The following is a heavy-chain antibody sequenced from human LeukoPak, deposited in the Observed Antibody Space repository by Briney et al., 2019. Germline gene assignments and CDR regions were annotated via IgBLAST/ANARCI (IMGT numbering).Heavy chain of an antibody. CDR2: ISSSGSTI. CDR1: GFTFSSYA. Sequence: GGSLRLSCAASGFTFSSYAMSWIRQAPGKGLEWVSYISSSGSTIYYADSVKGRFTISRDNAKNSLYLQMNSLRAEDTAVYYCARDPGDGYNHYYGMDVWGQGTTVTVSS. V-gene: IGHV3-11*01. CDR3: ARDPGDGYNHYYGMDV. J-gene: IGHJ6*02. D-gene: IGHD5-24*01.